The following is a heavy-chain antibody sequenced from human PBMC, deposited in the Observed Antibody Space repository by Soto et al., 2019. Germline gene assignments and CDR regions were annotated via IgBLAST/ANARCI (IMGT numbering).Heavy chain of an antibody. Sequence: QGQLVQSGAEVKKPGASVKVSCKASGYTFTSYGISWVRQAPGQGLEWMGWISAKKGNTKYAQKFQGRVTMTTDTSTSTADMDLRSLRSDDTAVYYCAREILSPDFYFHGMDVWGQGTTVTVSS. V-gene: IGHV1-18*04. D-gene: IGHD2-15*01. CDR3: AREILSPDFYFHGMDV. J-gene: IGHJ6*02. CDR2: ISAKKGNT. CDR1: GYTFTSYG.